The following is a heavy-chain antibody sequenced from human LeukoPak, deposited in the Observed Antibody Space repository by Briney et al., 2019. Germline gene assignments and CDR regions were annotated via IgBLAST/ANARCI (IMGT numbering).Heavy chain of an antibody. V-gene: IGHV4-61*02. J-gene: IGHJ6*03. CDR2: IYTSGTT. CDR3: ARWSGSVTARNYYHYMDV. D-gene: IGHD6-6*01. CDR1: GGSVRRGNYY. Sequence: SQTLSLTCTVSGGSVRRGNYYWTWIRQPAGSGLEWIGRIYTSGTTDYNPSLRTRVTISVDASRNQFSLNLSSVTAADTAVYYCARWSGSVTARNYYHYMDVWGEGTTVTVSS.